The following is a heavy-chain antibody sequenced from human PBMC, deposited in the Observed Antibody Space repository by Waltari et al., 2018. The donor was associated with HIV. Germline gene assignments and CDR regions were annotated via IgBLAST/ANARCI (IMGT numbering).Heavy chain of an antibody. CDR2: IYYSGNT. J-gene: IGHJ4*02. V-gene: IGHV4-59*01. CDR1: GGSISTYY. CDR3: ARLPAD. Sequence: QVQLQESGPGLVKPSETLSLTCTVSGGSISTYYWSWIRQPPGKGLEWIGYIYYSGNTNANPSLQSRVTISVDTSKNQFSLKLSSVTAADTAIYYCARLPADWGQGTLVTVSS.